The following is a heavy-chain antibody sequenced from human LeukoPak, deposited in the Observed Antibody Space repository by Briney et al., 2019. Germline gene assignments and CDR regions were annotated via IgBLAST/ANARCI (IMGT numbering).Heavy chain of an antibody. Sequence: NPSETLSLTCAVYGGSFSGYYWSWIRQPPGKGLEWIGEINHSGSTNYNPSLKSRVTISVDTSKNQFSLKPSSVTAADTAVYYCARETITIFGVVIIPYYFDYWGQGTLVTVSS. CDR2: INHSGST. J-gene: IGHJ4*02. CDR3: ARETITIFGVVIIPYYFDY. V-gene: IGHV4-34*01. CDR1: GGSFSGYY. D-gene: IGHD3-3*01.